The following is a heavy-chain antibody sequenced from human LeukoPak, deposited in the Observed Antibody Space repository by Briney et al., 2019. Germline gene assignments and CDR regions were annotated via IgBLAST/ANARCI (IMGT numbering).Heavy chain of an antibody. D-gene: IGHD2-2*01. V-gene: IGHV4-34*01. CDR2: INHSGST. CDR1: GGSFSGYY. CDR3: ARGGYCSSTSCYVAY. J-gene: IGHJ4*02. Sequence: LETLSLTCAVYGGSFSGYYWSWIRQPPGKGLEWSGEINHSGSTNYNPSLKSRVTISVDTSKNQFSLKLSSVTAADTAVYYCARGGYCSSTSCYVAYWGQGTLVTVSS.